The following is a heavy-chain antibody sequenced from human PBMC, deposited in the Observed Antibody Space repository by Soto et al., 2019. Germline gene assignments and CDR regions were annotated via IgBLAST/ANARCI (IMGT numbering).Heavy chain of an antibody. J-gene: IGHJ2*01. CDR2: IYTSESP. V-gene: IGHV4-4*07. CDR3: VLCATAGYFDL. Sequence: ETLSLTCTVSGGSISNYYWSWIRQPAGKGLEWIGRIYTSESPDYNPSLKSRVTMSVDTSKNQVSLKLSSLTAADTAVYYCVLCATAGYFDLWGRGTLVTVSS. CDR1: GGSISNYY.